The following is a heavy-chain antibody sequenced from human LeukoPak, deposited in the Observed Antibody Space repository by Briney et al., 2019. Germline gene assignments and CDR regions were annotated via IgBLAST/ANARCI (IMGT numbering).Heavy chain of an antibody. CDR1: GGSIGSGDYY. D-gene: IGHD4-17*01. J-gene: IGHJ4*02. Sequence: PSETLSLTCTVSGGSIGSGDYYWGWIRRPPGKGLEWIGTIYYSGSTYYNTSLKSRVTIFVDMSNNLFSLKLNSVTAADTAVYYCARHDYGDYGPFDCWGQGALVTVSS. CDR2: IYYSGST. V-gene: IGHV4-39*01. CDR3: ARHDYGDYGPFDC.